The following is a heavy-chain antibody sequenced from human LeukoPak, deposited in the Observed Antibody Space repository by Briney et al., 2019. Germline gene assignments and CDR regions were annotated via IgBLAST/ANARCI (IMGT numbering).Heavy chain of an antibody. D-gene: IGHD5-18*01. Sequence: GGSLRLSCAASGFTFSSYAMTWVRQAPGKGLEWVSSVSGSGGITSYADSVKGRFTISRDNSMNTLFLQMNSLRPEDTAVYYCAKGGIQLWYYLDYWSQGTLVTVSS. CDR3: AKGGIQLWYYLDY. V-gene: IGHV3-23*01. J-gene: IGHJ4*02. CDR2: VSGSGGIT. CDR1: GFTFSSYA.